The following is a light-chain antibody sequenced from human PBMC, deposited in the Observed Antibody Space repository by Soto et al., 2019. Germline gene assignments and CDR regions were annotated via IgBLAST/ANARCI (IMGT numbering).Light chain of an antibody. CDR1: SLNIGSKD. J-gene: IGLJ1*01. V-gene: IGLV1-47*01. CDR3: AAWDDSLSGPDYV. CDR2: RND. Sequence: VLTQPTSASGTPGQRVSFSCFGSSLNIGSKDVYWYQQLPGTAPKLLMYRNDQRPSGFPDRFSGSMSGTSDSLSISGLRSDDEADYYCAAWDDSLSGPDYVFGTGTKVTVL.